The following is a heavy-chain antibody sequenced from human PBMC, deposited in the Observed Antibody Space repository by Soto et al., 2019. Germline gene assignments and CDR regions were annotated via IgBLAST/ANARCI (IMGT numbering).Heavy chain of an antibody. D-gene: IGHD2-15*01. CDR2: ISAYNGNT. J-gene: IGHJ4*02. V-gene: IGHV1-18*04. CDR1: GYTFTSYG. CDR3: ARDRYCSGGSCYRSDY. Sequence: ASVKVSCKASGYTFTSYGISWVRQAPGQGLEWMGWISAYNGNTNYAQKLQGRVTMTTDTSTSTAYMELRSLRSDDTAVYYCARDRYCSGGSCYRSDYWGQGTLGTVSS.